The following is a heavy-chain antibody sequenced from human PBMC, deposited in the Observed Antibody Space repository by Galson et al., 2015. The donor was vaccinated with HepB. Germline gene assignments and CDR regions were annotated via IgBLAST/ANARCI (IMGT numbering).Heavy chain of an antibody. J-gene: IGHJ4*02. CDR2: IIPIFGTA. CDR1: GGTFSSYA. D-gene: IGHD3-22*01. Sequence: SVKVSCKASGGTFSSYATSWVRQAPGQGLERTGGIIPIFGTANYAQKFQGRVTITADESTSTAYMELSSLRSEDTAVYYCARGTGTLDCYGSSGYSYPFDYRGRGTLVTVSS. V-gene: IGHV1-69*13. CDR3: ARGTGTLDCYGSSGYSYPFDY.